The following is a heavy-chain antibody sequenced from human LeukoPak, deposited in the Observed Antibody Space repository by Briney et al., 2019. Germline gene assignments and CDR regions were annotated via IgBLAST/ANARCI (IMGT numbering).Heavy chain of an antibody. J-gene: IGHJ3*02. CDR2: IIPIFGTA. Sequence: ASAKVSCKASGGTFSSYAISWVRQAPGQGLEWMGGIIPIFGTANYAQKFQGRVTITTDESTSTAYMELSSLRSEDTAVYYCARAPCSSTSCHTNDAFDIWGQGTMVTVSS. CDR3: ARAPCSSTSCHTNDAFDI. CDR1: GGTFSSYA. D-gene: IGHD2-2*01. V-gene: IGHV1-69*05.